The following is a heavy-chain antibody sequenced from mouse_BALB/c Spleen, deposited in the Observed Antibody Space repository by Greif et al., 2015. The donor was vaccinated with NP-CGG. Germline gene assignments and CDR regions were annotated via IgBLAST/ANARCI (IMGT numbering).Heavy chain of an antibody. CDR1: GFTFTDYY. CDR2: IRNKANGYTT. J-gene: IGHJ3*01. V-gene: IGHV7-3*02. D-gene: IGHD2-4*01. CDR3: ARDTMITTRLAY. Sequence: EVQVVESGGGLVQTGGSLRLSCATSGFTFTDYYMSWVRQPPGKALEWLGFIRNKANGYTTEYSASVKGRFTISRDNSQSILYLQMNALRAEDSAAYYCARDTMITTRLAYWGQGTLVTVSA.